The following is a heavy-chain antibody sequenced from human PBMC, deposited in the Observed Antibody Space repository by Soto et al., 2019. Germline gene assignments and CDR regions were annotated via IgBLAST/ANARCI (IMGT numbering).Heavy chain of an antibody. CDR3: ARDSPIGGMDV. Sequence: PSETLSLTCTVSGGSVSSGSYYWSWIQQPPGKGLEWIGYIYYSGSTNYNPSLKSRVTISVDTSKNQFSLKLSSVTAADTAVYYCARDSPIGGMDVWGQGTTVTVSS. J-gene: IGHJ6*02. V-gene: IGHV4-61*01. CDR2: IYYSGST. CDR1: GGSVSSGSYY.